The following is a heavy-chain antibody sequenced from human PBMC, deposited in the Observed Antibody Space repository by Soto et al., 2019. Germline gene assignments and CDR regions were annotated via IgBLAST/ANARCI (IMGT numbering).Heavy chain of an antibody. Sequence: GASVKVSCKASGYTFTSYGISWVRQAPGQGLEWLGWFSAYNGNTNYPQKLQGRVTMTTDTSTSTAYMELRSLISDDTAVYYCARDLGGSYYAPVDYWGQGTLVTVSS. CDR2: FSAYNGNT. D-gene: IGHD1-26*01. V-gene: IGHV1-18*01. CDR1: GYTFTSYG. CDR3: ARDLGGSYYAPVDY. J-gene: IGHJ4*02.